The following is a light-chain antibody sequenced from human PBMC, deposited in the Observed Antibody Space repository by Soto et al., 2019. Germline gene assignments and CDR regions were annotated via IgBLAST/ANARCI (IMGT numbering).Light chain of an antibody. Sequence: DIQMTQSPSTLSASVGDRVTITCRASQSISMRLAWYQQKPGKAPKVLIYKASSLASGVPSRFSGSGSGTEFTLTISSLQPDDFATYYCQQYNSYSPSLGQGTKVEIK. V-gene: IGKV1-5*03. CDR3: QQYNSYSPS. J-gene: IGKJ1*01. CDR2: KAS. CDR1: QSISMR.